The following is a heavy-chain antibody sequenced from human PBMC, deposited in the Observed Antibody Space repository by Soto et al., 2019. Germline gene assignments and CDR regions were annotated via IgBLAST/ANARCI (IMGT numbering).Heavy chain of an antibody. V-gene: IGHV3-53*01. CDR2: IYSGGST. D-gene: IGHD3-3*01. J-gene: IGHJ6*02. Sequence: PGGSLRLSCAASGFTVSSNYMSWVHQAPGKGLEWVSVIYSGGSTYYADSVKGRFTISRDNSKNTLYLQMNSLRAEDTAVYYCARVGYYDFFDYYGMDVWGQGTTVTVSS. CDR1: GFTVSSNY. CDR3: ARVGYYDFFDYYGMDV.